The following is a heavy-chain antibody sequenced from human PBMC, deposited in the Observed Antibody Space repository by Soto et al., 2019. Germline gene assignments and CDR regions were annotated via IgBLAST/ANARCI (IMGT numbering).Heavy chain of an antibody. Sequence: LSLTCAVYGGSFSGYYWSWIRQPPGKGLEWIGEINHSGSTNYNPSLKSRVTISVDTSKNQFSLKLSSVTAADTAVYYCARGGVAAAPHYWGQGTLVTVSS. CDR2: INHSGST. J-gene: IGHJ4*02. CDR3: ARGGVAAAPHY. D-gene: IGHD6-13*01. CDR1: GGSFSGYY. V-gene: IGHV4-34*01.